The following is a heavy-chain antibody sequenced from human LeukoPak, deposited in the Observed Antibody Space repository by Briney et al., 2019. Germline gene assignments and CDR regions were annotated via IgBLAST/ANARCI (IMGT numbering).Heavy chain of an antibody. J-gene: IGHJ4*02. V-gene: IGHV4-34*01. D-gene: IGHD2-2*03. CDR1: GGSFSGYY. CDR2: INHSGST. CDR3: ARVPSFGYCSSTSCYAGSFDY. Sequence: SGTLSLTCAVYGGSFSGYYWSWIRQPPGKGLEWIGEINHSGSTNYNPSLKSRVTISVDTSKNQFSLKLSSVNAADTAVYYCARVPSFGYCSSTSCYAGSFDYWGQGTLVTVSS.